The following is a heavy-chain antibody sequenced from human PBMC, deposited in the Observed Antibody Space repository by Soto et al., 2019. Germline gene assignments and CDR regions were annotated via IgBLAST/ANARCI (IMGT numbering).Heavy chain of an antibody. D-gene: IGHD5-18*01. CDR1: GVSISSGHDY. Sequence: SETLSLTCTVSGVSISSGHDYWGWIRHPPGKGLEWIGSIYYSGSTYYNPSLKSRVTISADTSKNQFSLRLSSVTAADTAVYYCARVSGTYSSFLDYWGQGTLVTVAS. CDR3: ARVSGTYSSFLDY. V-gene: IGHV4-39*01. CDR2: IYYSGST. J-gene: IGHJ4*02.